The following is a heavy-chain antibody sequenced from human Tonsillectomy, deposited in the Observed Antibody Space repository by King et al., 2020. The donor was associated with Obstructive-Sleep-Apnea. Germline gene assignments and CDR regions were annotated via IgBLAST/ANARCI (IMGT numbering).Heavy chain of an antibody. Sequence: VQLVESGAEVKKPGASVKGSCKASGYTFINYYMHWVRQAPGQGLEWMGVIKPSGGSTSYAQKFQGRVTMTRETSTSTVYMELSSLRSEDTAVYYCARDLFYGGNSGDYWGQGTLVTVSS. CDR1: GYTFINYY. CDR3: ARDLFYGGNSGDY. J-gene: IGHJ4*02. V-gene: IGHV1-46*01. CDR2: IKPSGGST. D-gene: IGHD4-23*01.